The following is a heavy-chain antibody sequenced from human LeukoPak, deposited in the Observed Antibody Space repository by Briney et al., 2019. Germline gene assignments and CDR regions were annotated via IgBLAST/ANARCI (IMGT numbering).Heavy chain of an antibody. CDR1: GGSISSYY. CDR3: ASTSLAAAGYYYMDV. D-gene: IGHD6-13*01. Sequence: SETLSLTCTVSGGSISSYYWSWIRQPPGKGLEWTGYIYTSGSTNYNPSLKSRVTISVDTSKNQFSLKLSSVTAADTAVYYCASTSLAAAGYYYMDVWGKGTTVTVSS. CDR2: IYTSGST. J-gene: IGHJ6*03. V-gene: IGHV4-4*09.